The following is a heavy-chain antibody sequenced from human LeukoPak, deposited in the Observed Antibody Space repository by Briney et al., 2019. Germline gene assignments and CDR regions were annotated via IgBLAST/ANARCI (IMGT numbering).Heavy chain of an antibody. J-gene: IGHJ4*02. CDR3: AREEVSYGDRYYFDY. D-gene: IGHD4-17*01. CDR1: GFTFSSYW. Sequence: GGSLRLSCAASGFTFSSYWVHWVRQAPGKGLVWVSRINSDGSSTSYADSVKGRFTISRDNAKNTLYLQMNSLRAEDTAVYYCAREEVSYGDRYYFDYWGQGTLVTVSS. CDR2: INSDGSST. V-gene: IGHV3-74*01.